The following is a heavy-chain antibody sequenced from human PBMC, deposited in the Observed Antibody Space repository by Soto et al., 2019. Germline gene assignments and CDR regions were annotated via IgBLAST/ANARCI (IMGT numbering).Heavy chain of an antibody. Sequence: SETLSLTCTVSGGSISSGGYYWSWIRQHPGKGLEWIGYIYYSGSTYYNPSLKSRVTISVDTSKNQFSLKLSSVTAADTAVYYCARGITIFVVVNYSYYGMDVWGQGTTVTVSS. CDR2: IYYSGST. D-gene: IGHD3-3*01. V-gene: IGHV4-31*03. J-gene: IGHJ6*02. CDR1: GGSISSGGYY. CDR3: ARGITIFVVVNYSYYGMDV.